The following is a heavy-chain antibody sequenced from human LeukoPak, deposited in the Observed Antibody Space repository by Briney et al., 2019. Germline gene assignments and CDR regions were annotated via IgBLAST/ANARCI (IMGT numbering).Heavy chain of an antibody. CDR1: GWSFSGYY. V-gene: IGHV4-34*01. J-gene: IGHJ3*02. D-gene: IGHD3-22*01. CDR3: ARDTHYDSSGSPYQPDAFDI. Sequence: SETLSLTCAVYGWSFSGYYWSWIRQPPGKGLEWIGEINHSGSTNYNPSLKNRVTISVDTSKNQFSLKLSSVTAADTAVYYCARDTHYDSSGSPYQPDAFDIWGQGTMVTVSS. CDR2: INHSGST.